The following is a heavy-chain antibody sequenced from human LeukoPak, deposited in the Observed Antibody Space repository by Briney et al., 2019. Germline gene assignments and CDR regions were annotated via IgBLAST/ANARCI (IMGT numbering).Heavy chain of an antibody. CDR1: GYTFTGYY. CDR2: INPNSGGT. D-gene: IGHD3-22*01. V-gene: IGHV1-2*02. CDR3: ARGEPPYYYDSSGYPQGYDY. J-gene: IGHJ4*02. Sequence: ASVKVSCKASGYTFTGYYMHWVRQAPGQGLEWMGWINPNSGGTNYAQKFQGRVTMTRDTSISTAYVELSRLRSDDTAVYYCARGEPPYYYDSSGYPQGYDYWGQGTLVTVSS.